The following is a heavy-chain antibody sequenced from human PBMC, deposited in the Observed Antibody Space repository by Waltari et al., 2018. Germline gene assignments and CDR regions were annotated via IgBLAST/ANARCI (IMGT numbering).Heavy chain of an antibody. CDR3: AREGVDYGDHKGVWGLDV. D-gene: IGHD4-17*01. J-gene: IGHJ6*02. V-gene: IGHV1-2*02. Sequence: QVQLVQSGAEVKKPGSSVKVSCKASGYIFTGYYIHWVRQAPGQGLEWMGWINPKSGGTKDAQKFQGRVTMTRDTSISTAHMELNSLRSDDTAVFFCAREGVDYGDHKGVWGLDVWGQGTTVSVS. CDR1: GYIFTGYY. CDR2: INPKSGGT.